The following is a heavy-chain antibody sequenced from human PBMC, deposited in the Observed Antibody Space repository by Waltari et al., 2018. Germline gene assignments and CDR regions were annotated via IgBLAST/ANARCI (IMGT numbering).Heavy chain of an antibody. CDR1: GSANW. CDR3: TTNPPGY. V-gene: IGHV3-74*01. J-gene: IGHJ4*02. CDR2: VKSDGTSP. Sequence: EVQLVEYGGGLVQSGGSLRLSCAASGSANWMDWVRQAPGKGLMWVSRVKSDGTSPTYADSVKGRFTVSRDSAKNMLYLQMNSLRAEDTAVYYCTTNPPGYWGQGTLVTVSS.